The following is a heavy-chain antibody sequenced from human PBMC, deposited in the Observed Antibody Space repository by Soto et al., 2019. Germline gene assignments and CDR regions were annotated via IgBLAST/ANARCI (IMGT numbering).Heavy chain of an antibody. Sequence: SVKVSCKASGFTFTSSALHWVRQARGQRLEWIGWIVVGSGNTNYAQKFQERVTITRDMSTSTAYMELSSLRSEDTAVYYCAAIKIPDPHPPDVWGQGTTVTVSS. J-gene: IGHJ6*02. CDR1: GFTFTSSA. CDR2: IVVGSGNT. V-gene: IGHV1-58*01. CDR3: AAIKIPDPHPPDV.